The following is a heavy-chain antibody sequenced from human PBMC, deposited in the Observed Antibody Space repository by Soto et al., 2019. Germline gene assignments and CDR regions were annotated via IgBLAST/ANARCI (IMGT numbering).Heavy chain of an antibody. V-gene: IGHV1-46*01. CDR1: GYTFTSYY. CDR3: ARDIERDSKSGYGASYYYGMDV. J-gene: IGHJ6*02. CDR2: INPSACST. D-gene: IGHD5-12*01. Sequence: ASVKVSCKASGYTFTSYYMHWVRQAPGQGLEWMGIINPSACSTSYAQKFPGKVTITMDTSTSTVYMALTSLRSEDTAVYYCARDIERDSKSGYGASYYYGMDVWGQGTMVTVSS.